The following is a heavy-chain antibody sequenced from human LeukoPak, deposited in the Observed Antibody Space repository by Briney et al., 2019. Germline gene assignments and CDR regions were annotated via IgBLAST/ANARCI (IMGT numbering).Heavy chain of an antibody. CDR1: GVTLSSYA. CDR3: AKDRGRDYGDYSGFDY. CDR2: ISSSGSGGNT. D-gene: IGHD4-17*01. Sequence: GGSLRLSCAASGVTLSSYAMSWARQAPGKGLEWVSGISSSGSGGNTYYADSVKGRFTISRDNSKNTLYLQMNSLRAEDTAVYYCAKDRGRDYGDYSGFDYWGQGTLVTVSS. J-gene: IGHJ4*02. V-gene: IGHV3-23*01.